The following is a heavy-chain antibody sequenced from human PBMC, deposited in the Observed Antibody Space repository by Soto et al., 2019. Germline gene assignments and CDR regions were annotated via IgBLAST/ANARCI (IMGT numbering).Heavy chain of an antibody. D-gene: IGHD6-13*01. CDR2: IHHSGSVFESGST. Sequence: KPSETLSLTCAVSGSAITITYYWGWVRQPPGKGLEWIGSIHHSGSVFESGSTHYNPSFKSRVTISADTSKNQFSLKLTSVTAADTAVYFCARSSSSSYFDYWGQGTLVTVSS. J-gene: IGHJ4*02. CDR3: ARSSSSSYFDY. CDR1: GSAITITYY. V-gene: IGHV4-38-2*01.